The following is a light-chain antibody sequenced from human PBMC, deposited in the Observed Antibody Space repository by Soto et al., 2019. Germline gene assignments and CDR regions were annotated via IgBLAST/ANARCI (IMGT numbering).Light chain of an antibody. Sequence: QSVLTQPPSVSGAPGQKVTISCTGSSSNFGAGYDVHWYQQLPGTAPKLLIYGHSNQPSRVPDRFSGSKSGTLAYLAITGLQAEDEGDCCSQSYDSSLGGWVFGGGTKLTVL. CDR1: SSNFGAGYD. CDR2: GHS. J-gene: IGLJ3*02. CDR3: QSYDSSLGGWV. V-gene: IGLV1-40*01.